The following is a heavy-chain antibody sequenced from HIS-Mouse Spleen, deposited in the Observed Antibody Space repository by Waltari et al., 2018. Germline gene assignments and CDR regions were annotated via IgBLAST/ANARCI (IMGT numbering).Heavy chain of an antibody. D-gene: IGHD7-27*01. CDR1: GFPFSSYS. J-gene: IGHJ3*02. V-gene: IGHV3-21*01. Sequence: EVQLVQSGGGLVKPGGSLRLSCAPSGFPFSSYSMNWVRQAPGKGLEWVSSISSSSSYIYYADSVKGRFTISRDNAKNSLYLQMNSLRAEDTAVYYCARRLLTGDAFDIWGQGTMVTVSS. CDR2: ISSSSSYI. CDR3: ARRLLTGDAFDI.